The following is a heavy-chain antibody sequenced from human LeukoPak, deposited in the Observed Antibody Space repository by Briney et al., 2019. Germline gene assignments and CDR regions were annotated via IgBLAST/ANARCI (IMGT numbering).Heavy chain of an antibody. CDR3: AKDIRGYSYLADY. CDR2: ISGDGGST. D-gene: IGHD5-18*01. Sequence: PGVSLRLSCAAAGFTFDDYAMHWVRQAPGKGLEWVSLISGDGGSTFYADSVKGRFTISRVNSRNSLYLQMNSLRTEDTAFYYCAKDIRGYSYLADYWGQGTLVTVSS. V-gene: IGHV3-43*02. J-gene: IGHJ4*02. CDR1: GFTFDDYA.